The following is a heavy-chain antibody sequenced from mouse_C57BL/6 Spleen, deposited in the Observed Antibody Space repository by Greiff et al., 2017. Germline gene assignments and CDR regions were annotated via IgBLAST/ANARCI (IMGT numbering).Heavy chain of an antibody. CDR2: IDPSDSYT. CDR1: GYTFTSYW. V-gene: IGHV1-69*01. J-gene: IGHJ3*01. D-gene: IGHD3-2*02. CDR3: ARREAAQASWFAY. Sequence: QVQLQQPGAELVMPGASVKLSCKASGYTFTSYWMHWVKQSPGQGLEWIGEIDPSDSYTNYNQKFKGKSTLTVDKSSSTAYMQLSSLTSEDSAVYYCARREAAQASWFAYWGQGTLVTVSA.